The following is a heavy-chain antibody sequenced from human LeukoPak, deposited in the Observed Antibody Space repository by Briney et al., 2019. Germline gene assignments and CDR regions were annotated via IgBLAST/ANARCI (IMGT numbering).Heavy chain of an antibody. CDR1: GYSFTSYW. J-gene: IGHJ3*02. CDR2: IYPSDSDT. Sequence: GESLKISCQGSGYSFTSYWIGWVRQMPGKGLEWMGIIYPSDSDTRYSPSFQGQVTISADKPISTAYLQWSSLKASDTAMYYCASTITIFGVPSRNDAFDIWGXGTMVTVS. CDR3: ASTITIFGVPSRNDAFDI. D-gene: IGHD3-3*01. V-gene: IGHV5-51*04.